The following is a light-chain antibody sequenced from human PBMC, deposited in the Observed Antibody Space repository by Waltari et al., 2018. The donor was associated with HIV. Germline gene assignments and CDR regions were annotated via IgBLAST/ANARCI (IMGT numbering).Light chain of an antibody. J-gene: IGLJ1*01. V-gene: IGLV2-23*02. CDR2: QVT. CDR3: YSVSNCISSYV. Sequence: QSALTQPASVSGSTGQSITISCTGTSSDVGHSNLVSWYQQPPGKAPKLIIYQVTERPSAVSNRISAAKAGNTASLTISGLQAEDEGHYYCYSVSNCISSYVFGTGTEVTVL. CDR1: SSDVGHSNL.